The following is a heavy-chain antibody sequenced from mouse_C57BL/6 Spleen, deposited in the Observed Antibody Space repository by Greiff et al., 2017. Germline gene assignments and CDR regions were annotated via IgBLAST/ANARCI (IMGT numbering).Heavy chain of an antibody. CDR2: IRLKSDNYAT. CDR3: TDGIYDGYYLDY. V-gene: IGHV6-3*01. J-gene: IGHJ2*01. D-gene: IGHD2-3*01. CDR1: GFTFSNYW. Sequence: EVQVVESGGGLVQPGGSMKLSCVASGFTFSNYWMNWVRQSPEKGLEWVAQIRLKSDNYATHYAESVKGRFTISRDDSKSSVYLQMNNLRAEDTGIYYCTDGIYDGYYLDYWGQGTTLTVSS.